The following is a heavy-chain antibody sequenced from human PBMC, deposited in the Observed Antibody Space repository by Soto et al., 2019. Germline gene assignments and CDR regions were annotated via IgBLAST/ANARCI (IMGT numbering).Heavy chain of an antibody. CDR2: IYYSGST. CDR3: ARGYRTYYDILTGERYLVNWFDP. D-gene: IGHD3-9*01. V-gene: IGHV4-30-4*01. J-gene: IGHJ5*02. CDR1: GGSISSGDYY. Sequence: QVQLQESGPGLLKPSQTLSLTCTVSGGSISSGDYYWSWIRQPPGKGLEWIGYIYYSGSTYYNPSLKSPVTISVDTSKNQFSLKLSSVTAADTAVYYCARGYRTYYDILTGERYLVNWFDPWGQGTLVTVSS.